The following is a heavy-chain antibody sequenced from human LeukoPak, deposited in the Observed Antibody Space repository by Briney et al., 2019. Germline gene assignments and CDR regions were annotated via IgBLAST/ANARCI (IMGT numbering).Heavy chain of an antibody. J-gene: IGHJ3*02. CDR2: ISISGGDT. D-gene: IGHD3-9*01. CDR3: ARDDKHAFDI. Sequence: GGSLRLSCAASGFTFSSYAMSWVRLAPGKGLEWVSAISISGGDTYYAGSVKGRFTISRDNAKNSLYLQMNSLRDEDTAVYYCARDDKHAFDIWGQGTMVTVSS. CDR1: GFTFSSYA. V-gene: IGHV3-23*01.